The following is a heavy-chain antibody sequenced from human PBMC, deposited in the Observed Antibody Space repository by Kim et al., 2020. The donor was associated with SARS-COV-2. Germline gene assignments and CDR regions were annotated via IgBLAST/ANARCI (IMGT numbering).Heavy chain of an antibody. CDR2: ISSSSSYI. CDR3: ARDRPGYCSGGSCYKGAFDI. Sequence: GGSLRLSCAASGFTFSSYSMNWVRQAPGKGLEWVSSISSSSSYIYYADSVKGRFTISRDNAKNSLYLQMNSLRAEDTAVYYCARDRPGYCSGGSCYKGAFDIWGQGTIVTVSS. J-gene: IGHJ3*02. D-gene: IGHD2-15*01. V-gene: IGHV3-21*01. CDR1: GFTFSSYS.